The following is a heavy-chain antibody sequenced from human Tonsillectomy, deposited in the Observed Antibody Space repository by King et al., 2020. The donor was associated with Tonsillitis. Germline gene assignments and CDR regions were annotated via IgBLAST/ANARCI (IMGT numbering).Heavy chain of an antibody. V-gene: IGHV3-15*01. D-gene: IGHD3-3*01. J-gene: IGHJ6*02. Sequence: VQLVESGGGLIKPGGSLRLSCAASGFSFSYAWMSWVRQAPGKGLEWVGRIKSKTDGGTADYAAPVEGRFTISRDDSEHTLYLQMNSLKTEDTAVYYCARVERFSEWLLYGMDVWGQGTTVTVSS. CDR3: ARVERFSEWLLYGMDV. CDR2: IKSKTDGGTA. CDR1: GFSFSYAW.